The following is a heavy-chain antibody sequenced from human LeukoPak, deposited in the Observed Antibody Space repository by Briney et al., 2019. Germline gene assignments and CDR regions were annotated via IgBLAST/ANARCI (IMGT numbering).Heavy chain of an antibody. CDR3: ARDDLDTAMVSRGMDV. Sequence: PSDTLSLTCAVSGGSISSGGYSWSWIRQPPGKGLEWIGYIYHSGSTYYNPSLKSRVTISVDRSKNQFSLKLSSVTAADTAVYYCARDDLDTAMVSRGMDVWGQGTTVTVSS. CDR1: GGSISSGGYS. D-gene: IGHD5-18*01. V-gene: IGHV4-30-2*01. CDR2: IYHSGST. J-gene: IGHJ6*02.